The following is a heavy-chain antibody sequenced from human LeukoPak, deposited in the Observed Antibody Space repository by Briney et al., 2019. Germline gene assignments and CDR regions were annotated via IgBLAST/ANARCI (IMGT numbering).Heavy chain of an antibody. CDR2: ISSSSSYI. V-gene: IGHV3-21*01. Sequence: PGGSLRLSCAASGFTFSSYSMNWVRQAPGKGREWVSSISSSSSYIYYADSVKGRFTISRDNAKNSLYLQMNSLRAEDTAVYYCAREEGLTTVTTWDYWGQGTLVTVSS. CDR3: AREEGLTTVTTWDY. D-gene: IGHD4-17*01. CDR1: GFTFSSYS. J-gene: IGHJ4*02.